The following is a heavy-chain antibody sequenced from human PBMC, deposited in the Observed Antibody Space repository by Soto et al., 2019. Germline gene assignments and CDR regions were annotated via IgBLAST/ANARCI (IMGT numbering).Heavy chain of an antibody. CDR2: INPSGGST. Sequence: GASVKVSCKASGYTFTSYYMHWVRQAPGQGLEWMGIINPSGGSTSYAQKFQGRVTMTRDTSTSTVYTELSSLRSEDTAVYYCARAYSNYSYYYYGMDVWGQGTTVTVSS. CDR1: GYTFTSYY. J-gene: IGHJ6*02. CDR3: ARAYSNYSYYYYGMDV. V-gene: IGHV1-46*01. D-gene: IGHD4-4*01.